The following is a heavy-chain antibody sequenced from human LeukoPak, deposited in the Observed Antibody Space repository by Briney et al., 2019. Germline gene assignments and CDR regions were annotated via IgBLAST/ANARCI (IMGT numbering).Heavy chain of an antibody. V-gene: IGHV3-7*03. CDR2: IKQDGSEK. CDR3: ARWRGGFDP. Sequence: GGSLRLSCAASGLTFSSYWMSWVRQAPGKGLEWVANIKQDGSEKYYVDSVKGRFTISRDNAKNSLYLQMNSLRAEDTAVYYCARWRGGFDPWGQGTLVTVSS. J-gene: IGHJ5*02. D-gene: IGHD5-12*01. CDR1: GLTFSSYW.